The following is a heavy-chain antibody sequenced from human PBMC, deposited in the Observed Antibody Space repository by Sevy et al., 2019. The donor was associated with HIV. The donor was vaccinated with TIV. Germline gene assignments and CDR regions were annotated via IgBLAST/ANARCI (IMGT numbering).Heavy chain of an antibody. CDR1: GFTFSSYD. Sequence: GGSLRLSCAASGFTFSSYDMTWVRQAPGKGLEWVSVIRGSGGSTYYADSVKGRFTISRDDSKNTLSLQMNSLRAEDTAVYYCAKTIFGVAEVSDVWGQGTMVTVSS. CDR2: IRGSGGST. J-gene: IGHJ3*01. CDR3: AKTIFGVAEVSDV. D-gene: IGHD3-3*01. V-gene: IGHV3-23*01.